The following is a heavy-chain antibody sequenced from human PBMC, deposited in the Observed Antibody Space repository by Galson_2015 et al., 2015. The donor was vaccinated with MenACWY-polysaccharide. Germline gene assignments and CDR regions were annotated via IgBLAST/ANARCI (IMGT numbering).Heavy chain of an antibody. V-gene: IGHV3-48*02. J-gene: IGHJ4*02. CDR3: ARDSGRTGSLDY. CDR2: IRGPSDII. D-gene: IGHD1-26*01. CDR1: GFSFSSYN. Sequence: SLRLSCAASGFSFSSYNMDWVRQAPGKGLEWVSYIRGPSDIIYYADSVKGRFTISRDNAKNSLYLQMNSLRDEDTAVYYCARDSGRTGSLDYWARESWSPSPQ.